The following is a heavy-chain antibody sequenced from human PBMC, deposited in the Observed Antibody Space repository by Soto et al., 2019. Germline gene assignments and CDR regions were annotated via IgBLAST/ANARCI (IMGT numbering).Heavy chain of an antibody. D-gene: IGHD6-25*01. J-gene: IGHJ3*02. CDR2: IYRGRAT. CDR1: GFSVSNTY. CDR3: ARDRSDSSRADSFDI. V-gene: IGHV3-53*01. Sequence: GGSLRLSCAVSGFSVSNTYMSWVRQAPGKGLEWISVIYRGRATYYADSVKGRFTISRDDSRNTVYLQMNSLTTEDTAVYFCARDRSDSSRADSFDIWGQGTMVTVSS.